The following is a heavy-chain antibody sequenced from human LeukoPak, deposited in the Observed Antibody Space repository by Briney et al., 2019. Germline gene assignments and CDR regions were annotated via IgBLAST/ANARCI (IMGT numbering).Heavy chain of an antibody. D-gene: IGHD6-19*01. V-gene: IGHV3-30*04. CDR1: GFTFSSYA. CDR2: TSNDGINK. J-gene: IGHJ4*02. Sequence: PGGSLRLSCAASGFTFSSYAVHWVRQAPGKGLEWVAVTSNDGINKYYSDSVKGRLTMSRDNSKNTLYLQMDSPRAEDTAVYYCARDKVSTKGYSSGWSFDYWGQGTLVTVSS. CDR3: ARDKVSTKGYSSGWSFDY.